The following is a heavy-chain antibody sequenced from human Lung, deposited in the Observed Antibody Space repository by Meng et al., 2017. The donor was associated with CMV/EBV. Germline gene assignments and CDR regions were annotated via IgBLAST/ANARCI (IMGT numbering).Heavy chain of an antibody. CDR1: GFTFSSYW. J-gene: IGHJ4*02. Sequence: ESLKISXAASGFTFSSYWMHWVRQAPGKGLVWVSRINSDGSSTSYADSVKGRFTISRDNAKNTLYLQMNSLRAEDTAVYYCARDNPYYDFWSGYYGYYFDYXGQGXLVTVSS. CDR3: ARDNPYYDFWSGYYGYYFDY. D-gene: IGHD3-3*01. V-gene: IGHV3-74*01. CDR2: INSDGSST.